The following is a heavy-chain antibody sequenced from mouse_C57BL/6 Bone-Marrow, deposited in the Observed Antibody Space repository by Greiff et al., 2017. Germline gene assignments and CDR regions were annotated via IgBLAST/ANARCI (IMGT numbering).Heavy chain of an antibody. Sequence: QVQLQQSGAELARPGASVKLSCKASGYTFTSYGISWVKQRTGQGLEWIGEIYPRSGNTYYNEKFKGKATLTADKSSSKAYMELRSLTSEDSAVYFCARRTTVVPYYFDYWGQGTTLTVSS. CDR2: IYPRSGNT. CDR1: GYTFTSYG. J-gene: IGHJ2*01. CDR3: ARRTTVVPYYFDY. V-gene: IGHV1-81*01. D-gene: IGHD1-1*01.